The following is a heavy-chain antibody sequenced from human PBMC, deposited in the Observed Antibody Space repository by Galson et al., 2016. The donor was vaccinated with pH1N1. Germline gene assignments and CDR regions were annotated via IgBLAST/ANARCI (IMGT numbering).Heavy chain of an antibody. J-gene: IGHJ3*01. CDR3: AHREVTITNAFDV. CDR2: VYWDDDK. D-gene: IGHD5-12*01. V-gene: IGHV2-5*02. CDR1: GFSLNSSGMG. Sequence: PALVKPTQTLTLTCTFSGFSLNSSGMGVGWIRQPPGKALEWLAIVYWDDDKSYSPSLKSRLTIPKDTSKNQVVLTTTNMDPVDTGTYYCAHREVTITNAFDVWGQGTLVTVSS.